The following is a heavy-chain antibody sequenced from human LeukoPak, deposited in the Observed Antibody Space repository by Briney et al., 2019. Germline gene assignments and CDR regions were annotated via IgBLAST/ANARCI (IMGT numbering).Heavy chain of an antibody. J-gene: IGHJ4*02. CDR3: TRANYDSSGYYFDY. V-gene: IGHV4-59*12. Sequence: SETLSLTCTVSGGSISSYYWSWIRQPPGKGLEWIGYIYYSGSTNYNPSLKSRVTISVDTSKNQFSLKLSSVTAADTAVYYCTRANYDSSGYYFDYWGQGALVTVSS. CDR2: IYYSGST. CDR1: GGSISSYY. D-gene: IGHD3-22*01.